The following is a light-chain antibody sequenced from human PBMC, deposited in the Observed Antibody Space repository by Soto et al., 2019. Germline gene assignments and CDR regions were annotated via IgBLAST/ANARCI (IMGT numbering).Light chain of an antibody. CDR1: RRDIGDDNV. V-gene: IGLV2-14*01. J-gene: IGLJ1*01. CDR2: EVN. CDR3: ASFRSGTILV. Sequence: QSALPQPASVSGSRGQSVTISCTGPRRDIGDDNVISWCVHRPGKAPSLMVYEVNDRPSGVSRPFSGSKAGHTASLTXPGXLDADEADYFCASFRSGTILVFGSGTKVTVL.